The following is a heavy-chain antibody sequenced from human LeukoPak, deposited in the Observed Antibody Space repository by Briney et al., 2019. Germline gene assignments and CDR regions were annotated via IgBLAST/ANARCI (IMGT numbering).Heavy chain of an antibody. D-gene: IGHD3-3*01. CDR1: GGSISSYY. CDR2: IYTSGST. CDR3: ARSKRLRFLEWRNYYMDV. V-gene: IGHV4-4*09. J-gene: IGHJ6*03. Sequence: SETLSLTCTVSGGSISSYYWGWIRQPPGKGLEWIGYIYTSGSTNYNPSLKSRVTISVDPSKNQFSLKLSSVTAADTAVYYCARSKRLRFLEWRNYYMDVWGKGTTVTVSS.